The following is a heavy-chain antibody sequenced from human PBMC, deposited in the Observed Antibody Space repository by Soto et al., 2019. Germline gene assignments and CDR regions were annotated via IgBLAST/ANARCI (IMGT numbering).Heavy chain of an antibody. J-gene: IGHJ6*02. Sequence: SETLSLTCAVYGGSFSGYYWSWIRQPPGKGLEWIGEINHSGSTNYNPSLKSRVTISVDTSKNQFSLKLSSVTAADTAVYYCAKDVLRFLEWLAFYGMDVWGQGTTVTGSS. D-gene: IGHD3-3*01. V-gene: IGHV4-34*01. CDR3: AKDVLRFLEWLAFYGMDV. CDR1: GGSFSGYY. CDR2: INHSGST.